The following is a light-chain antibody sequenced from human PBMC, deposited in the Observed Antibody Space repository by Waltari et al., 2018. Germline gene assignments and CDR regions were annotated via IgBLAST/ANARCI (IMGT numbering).Light chain of an antibody. Sequence: QSALTQPRSVSGSPGHSVTLSCTGTSSDVGGYDYVYWYQQYPGKAPKLVIYDVSKRPSGVPDRFSGSKSGNTASLTISGLQAEDETDYNCCSYAGRATWAFGGGTKLTVL. CDR1: SSDVGGYDY. J-gene: IGLJ3*02. CDR2: DVS. CDR3: CSYAGRATWA. V-gene: IGLV2-11*01.